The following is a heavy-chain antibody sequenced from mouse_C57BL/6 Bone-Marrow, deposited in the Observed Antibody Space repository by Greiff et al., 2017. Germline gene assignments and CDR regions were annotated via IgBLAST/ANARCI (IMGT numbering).Heavy chain of an antibody. CDR1: GFNLKDYY. CDR2: IDPEDGAN. Sequence: VQLKQSGAELVKPGASVKLSCTASGFNLKDYYMHWVKQRTEQGLEWIGRIDPEDGANKYAPKFQGQATIIADSFSNTAYLQLSRLTSEDTAVYCCARRYYGNYVWFAYWGQGTLVTVSA. CDR3: ARRYYGNYVWFAY. V-gene: IGHV14-2*01. D-gene: IGHD2-1*01. J-gene: IGHJ3*01.